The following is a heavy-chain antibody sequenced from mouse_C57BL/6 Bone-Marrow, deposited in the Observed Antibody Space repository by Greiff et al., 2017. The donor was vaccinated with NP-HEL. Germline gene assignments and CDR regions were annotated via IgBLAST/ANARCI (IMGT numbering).Heavy chain of an antibody. CDR1: GYTFTSYG. J-gene: IGHJ2*01. CDR2: IYPRSGNT. V-gene: IGHV1-81*01. Sequence: QVQLQQSGAELARPGASVKLSCKASGYTFTSYGISWVKQRTGQGLEWIGEIYPRSGNTYYNEKFKGKATLTADNSSSTAYMELRSLTSGDSAVYFCARPGDDWGQGTTLTVSS. CDR3: ARPGDD.